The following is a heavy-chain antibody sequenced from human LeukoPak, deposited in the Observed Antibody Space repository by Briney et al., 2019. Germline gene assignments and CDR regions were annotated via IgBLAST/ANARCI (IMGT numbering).Heavy chain of an antibody. J-gene: IGHJ4*02. CDR1: VFTLSSYW. Sequence: GGSLRLSCAASVFTLSSYWISWVRQAPGKGLEWVANINEDGSEKYYVDSVKGRFTISRDNAKNTVYLQMISLRAEDTAVYYCARAVAAAGSYWGQGTLVTVSS. D-gene: IGHD6-13*01. CDR3: ARAVAAAGSY. V-gene: IGHV3-7*04. CDR2: INEDGSEK.